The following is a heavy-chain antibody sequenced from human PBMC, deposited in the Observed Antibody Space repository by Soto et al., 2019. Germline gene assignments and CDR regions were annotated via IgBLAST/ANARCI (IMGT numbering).Heavy chain of an antibody. CDR1: GFTFSSYG. CDR3: AREIVVLPAAIGSDGMDV. CDR2: IWYDGSNK. Sequence: QVQLVESGGGVVQPGRSLRLSCAASGFTFSSYGMHWVRQAPGKGLEWVAVIWYDGSNKYYADSVKGRFTISRDNSKNTLYLQMHSLRAEDTAVYYCAREIVVLPAAIGSDGMDVWGQGTTVTVSS. V-gene: IGHV3-33*01. J-gene: IGHJ6*02. D-gene: IGHD2-2*01.